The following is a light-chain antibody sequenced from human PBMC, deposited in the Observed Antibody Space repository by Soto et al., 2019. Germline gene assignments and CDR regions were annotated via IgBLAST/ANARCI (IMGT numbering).Light chain of an antibody. Sequence: DIQMTQSPSTLSASLGDRVNITCRASQSISSWLAWYQQKPGKAPKVLIYKASNLESGVPSRFSGSGSETEFTLTISSLQPDDFATYYCQQYNVYSTFGGGTKVDI. V-gene: IGKV1-5*03. CDR3: QQYNVYST. CDR1: QSISSW. CDR2: KAS. J-gene: IGKJ4*01.